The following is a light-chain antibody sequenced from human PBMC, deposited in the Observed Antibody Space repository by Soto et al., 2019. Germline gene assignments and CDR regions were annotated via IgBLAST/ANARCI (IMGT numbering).Light chain of an antibody. CDR3: QQRNSYSRT. Sequence: EIVVTQSAATLSLSLXDRGTLCCRASQSVSNSLAWYQQRPGQAPSLLLYGASTMPTGIPSRFSGSGSGTEFTLTISSLQSEDFAAYYCQQRNSYSRTFGQGTKVDIK. CDR2: GAS. V-gene: IGKV3-15*01. J-gene: IGKJ1*01. CDR1: QSVSNS.